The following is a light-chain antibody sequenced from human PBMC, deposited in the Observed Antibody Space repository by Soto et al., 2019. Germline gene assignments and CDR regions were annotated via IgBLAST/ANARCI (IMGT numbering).Light chain of an antibody. CDR3: QQYHSYSTEWT. Sequence: DIQMTQSPSTLSASVGDRVTITCRASQSISSWLAWYQQKPGKAPKVLIYDASRLESGVPSRFSGSGSGTEFTLTISGLQPDDFATYYCQQYHSYSTEWTFGQGTKVEIK. CDR2: DAS. J-gene: IGKJ1*01. CDR1: QSISSW. V-gene: IGKV1-5*01.